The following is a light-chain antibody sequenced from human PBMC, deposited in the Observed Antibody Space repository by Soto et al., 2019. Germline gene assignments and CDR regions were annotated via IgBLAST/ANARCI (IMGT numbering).Light chain of an antibody. CDR1: SSNIGSNT. Sequence: QSVLTQPPSASGTPGQRGTISCSGSSSNIGSNTVNRYQQLPGTAPKLLIYSNNQRPSGVPDRFSGSTSGTSASLAISGLQSEDEADYYCAAWDDSLNVVFGGGTKVTVL. J-gene: IGLJ2*01. CDR3: AAWDDSLNVV. CDR2: SNN. V-gene: IGLV1-44*01.